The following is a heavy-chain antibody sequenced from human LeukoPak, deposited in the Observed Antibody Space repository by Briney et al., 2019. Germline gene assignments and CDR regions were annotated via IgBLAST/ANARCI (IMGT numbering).Heavy chain of an antibody. CDR2: INPNSGDT. CDR1: GHTFTVYY. D-gene: IGHD2-2*01. V-gene: IGHV1-2*02. J-gene: IGHJ4*02. Sequence: ASVKVSCKASGHTFTVYYMHWVRQAPGQGLEWMGWINPNSGDTNYAQNFQGRVTMTRDTSVSTAYMELSRLRSDDTAVYYCARCPHRRGSCPDFDYWGQGTLVTVSS. CDR3: ARCPHRRGSCPDFDY.